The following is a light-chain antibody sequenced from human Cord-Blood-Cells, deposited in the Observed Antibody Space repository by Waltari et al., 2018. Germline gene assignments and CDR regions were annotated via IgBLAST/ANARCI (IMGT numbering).Light chain of an antibody. CDR3: QSYVSCNCV. V-gene: IGLV6-57*02. J-gene: IGLJ3*02. CDR1: SGSIASNY. CDR2: EDN. Sequence: NFMLTQPHSVSESPGKTVTISCTGSSGSIASNYVQWYQQRPGSAPTTVIYEDNQRPSGVPDRFSGSIDSSSNSASLPISGLKTEEETDYFCQSYVSCNCVFGGVPNLTVL.